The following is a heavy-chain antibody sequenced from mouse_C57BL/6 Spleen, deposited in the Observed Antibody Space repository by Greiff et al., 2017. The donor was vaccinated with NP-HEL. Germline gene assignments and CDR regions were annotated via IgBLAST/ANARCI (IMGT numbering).Heavy chain of an antibody. D-gene: IGHD1-1*01. CDR1: GYTFTSYW. J-gene: IGHJ1*03. CDR2: IYPGDGDT. V-gene: IGHV1-82*01. CDR3: ATWGSSVV. Sequence: QVQLQQPGAELVKPGASVKLSCKASGYTFTSYWMNWVKQRPGKGLEWIGRIYPGDGDTNYNGKFKGKATLTADKSSSTAYMQLSSLTSEDSAVYFCATWGSSVVWGTGTTVTVSS.